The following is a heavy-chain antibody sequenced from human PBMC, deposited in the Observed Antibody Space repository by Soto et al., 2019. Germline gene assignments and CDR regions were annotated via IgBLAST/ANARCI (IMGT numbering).Heavy chain of an antibody. Sequence: QVQLVQSGAELKKPGASVSLSCKASGFSFSIYYIHWVRQSPGEGLQWMGVSNPSNGFTRYPQKFQGRVSMTADMSTTTVYLELSSLKSEDTAVYFCARDWPDTYCGGDCPLGYYYHGMDVWGQGTAVTVSS. D-gene: IGHD2-21*02. CDR3: ARDWPDTYCGGDCPLGYYYHGMDV. V-gene: IGHV1-46*01. J-gene: IGHJ6*02. CDR1: GFSFSIYY. CDR2: SNPSNGFT.